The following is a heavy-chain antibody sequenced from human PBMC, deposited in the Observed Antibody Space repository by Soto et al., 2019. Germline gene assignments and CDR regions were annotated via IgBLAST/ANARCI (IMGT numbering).Heavy chain of an antibody. D-gene: IGHD3-22*01. J-gene: IGHJ4*02. CDR2: MSDSGSNT. CDR3: AKDQGYDSSGYLRFYCDY. CDR1: GFPFSIYS. V-gene: IGHV3-23*01. Sequence: EVQVLESGGGLVQPGGSLRLSCVASGFPFSIYSMSWVRQAPGKGLEWVSAMSDSGSNTYYADSVKGRFTISRDNSKNTVYLQMNSLRAEDTAVYYCAKDQGYDSSGYLRFYCDYWGQGTLVTVSS.